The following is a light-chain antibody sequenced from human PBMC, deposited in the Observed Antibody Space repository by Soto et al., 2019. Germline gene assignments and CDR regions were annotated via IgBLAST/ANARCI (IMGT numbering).Light chain of an antibody. CDR3: QQYNNWPPS. CDR1: QSVSGN. Sequence: EIVMTQSPATLSVSPGERATLSCRASQSVSGNLAWYQQKPGQAPRLLIYGASTRATVIPARFSGSGSGTESTLTISSLQDEDFAVYYWQQYNNWPPSFGQGTKVEIK. CDR2: GAS. V-gene: IGKV3-15*01. J-gene: IGKJ1*01.